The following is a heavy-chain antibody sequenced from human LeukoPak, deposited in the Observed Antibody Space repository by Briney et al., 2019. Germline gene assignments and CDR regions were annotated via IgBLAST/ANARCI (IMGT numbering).Heavy chain of an antibody. D-gene: IGHD3-3*01. CDR2: IYTSGST. J-gene: IGHJ4*02. CDR3: ARADFWSGYLDY. CDR1: GGSISSGSYY. V-gene: IGHV4-61*02. Sequence: EPSETLSLTCTVSGGSISSGSYYWSWIRQPAGKGLEWIGRIYTSGSTNYNPSLKSRVTISVDTSENQFSLKLSSVTAADTAVYYCARADFWSGYLDYWGQGTLVTVSS.